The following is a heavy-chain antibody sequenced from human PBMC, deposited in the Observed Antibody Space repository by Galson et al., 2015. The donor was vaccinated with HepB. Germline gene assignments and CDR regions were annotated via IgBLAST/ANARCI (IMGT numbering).Heavy chain of an antibody. V-gene: IGHV6-1*01. CDR3: TRVRHLARGMDV. CDR2: TYYRSKWYN. J-gene: IGHJ6*02. CDR1: GDSVSTNIVA. D-gene: IGHD5-12*01. Sequence: AISGDSVSTNIVAWNWIRQSPSRGLEWLGRTYYRSKWYNDYAVAVQSRITINPDTSRNQFSLQLNSVTPEDTGVYYCTRVRHLARGMDVWGQGTTVTVSS.